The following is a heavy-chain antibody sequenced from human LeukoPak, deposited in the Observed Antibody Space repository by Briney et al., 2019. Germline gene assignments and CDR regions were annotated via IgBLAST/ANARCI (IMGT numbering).Heavy chain of an antibody. J-gene: IGHJ5*02. V-gene: IGHV3-48*01. CDR1: GFTFSSYS. CDR2: ISTGSVTR. CDR3: ARDKGYCTGGSCYRWFGT. Sequence: PGGSLRLSCAASGFTFSSYSMSWVRQAPGKGLEWVSYISTGSVTRYYADSVKGRFTISRDDAKNSVSLQMNSLRVEDTAVYYCARDKGYCTGGSCYRWFGTWGQGTLVTVSS. D-gene: IGHD2-15*01.